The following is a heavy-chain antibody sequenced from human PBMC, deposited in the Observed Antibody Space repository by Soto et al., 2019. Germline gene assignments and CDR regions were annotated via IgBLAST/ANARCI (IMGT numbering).Heavy chain of an antibody. J-gene: IGHJ4*02. D-gene: IGHD3-22*01. CDR3: ARDKYYYDSSGLSDY. V-gene: IGHV1-69*13. CDR2: IIPIFGTA. Sequence: SVKVSCKASGGTFSSYAISWVRQALGQGLEWMGGIIPIFGTANYAQKFQGRVTITADESTSTAYMELSSLRSEDTAVYYCARDKYYYDSSGLSDYWGQGTLVTVSS. CDR1: GGTFSSYA.